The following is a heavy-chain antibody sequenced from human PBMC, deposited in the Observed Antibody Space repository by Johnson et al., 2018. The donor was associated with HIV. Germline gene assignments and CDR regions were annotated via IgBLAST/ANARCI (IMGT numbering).Heavy chain of an antibody. Sequence: VQLVESGGGLVQPGGSLRLSCAASGFTFDDYAMHWVRQAPGKGLEWVSGISWNSGSIGYADSVKGRFTISRDNSKNTLYLQMNSLRAEDTAVYYCAKDVGNYWPDSFDVWGQGTMVTVSS. CDR3: AKDVGNYWPDSFDV. CDR2: ISWNSGSI. D-gene: IGHD3-22*01. V-gene: IGHV3-9*01. CDR1: GFTFDDYA. J-gene: IGHJ3*01.